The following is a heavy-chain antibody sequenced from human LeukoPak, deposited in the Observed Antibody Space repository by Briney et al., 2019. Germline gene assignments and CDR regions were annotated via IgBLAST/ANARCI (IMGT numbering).Heavy chain of an antibody. CDR3: ARGLYYDSNAYFDF. CDR1: GITFSSYA. V-gene: IGHV3-23*01. D-gene: IGHD3-22*01. Sequence: GGSLRLSCAASGITFSSYAMSWVRQAPGKGLEWVSAISGSGGSTYYADSVKGRFTISRDNAKNSLYLQMNGLRAEDTAVYYCARGLYYDSNAYFDFWGQGSLVTVSS. J-gene: IGHJ4*02. CDR2: ISGSGGST.